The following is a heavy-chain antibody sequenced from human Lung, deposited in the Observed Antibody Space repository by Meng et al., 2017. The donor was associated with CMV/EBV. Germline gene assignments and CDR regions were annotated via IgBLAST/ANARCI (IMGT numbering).Heavy chain of an antibody. CDR2: IYWDDDK. J-gene: IGHJ5*02. V-gene: IGHV2-5*02. CDR3: ALFTRSWFDP. D-gene: IGHD2-2*01. CDR1: GVSLSTMEGG. Sequence: QITWKESCPTLVKPTQTLTLTCTFSGVSLSTMEGGVGWIRQPPGKALEWLAVIYWDDDKRYSPSLKSRLTITKDTSKNQVVLTLTNMDPVDTATYYCALFTRSWFDPWGQGTLVTVSS.